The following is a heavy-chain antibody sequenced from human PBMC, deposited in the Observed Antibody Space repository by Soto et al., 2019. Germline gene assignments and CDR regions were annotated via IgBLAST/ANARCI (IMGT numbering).Heavy chain of an antibody. CDR2: IGSSGGIT. D-gene: IGHD2-8*01. Sequence: GGSLRLSCAASGFTFNSYAMGWVRQAPGKGLEWVSAIGSSGGITYYADSVKGRFTVSRENSKNTLYLHMNSLRAEDTAVYYCARYSIVLKVFAIYFDHWGQGTLVTVSS. J-gene: IGHJ4*02. V-gene: IGHV3-23*01. CDR1: GFTFNSYA. CDR3: ARYSIVLKVFAIYFDH.